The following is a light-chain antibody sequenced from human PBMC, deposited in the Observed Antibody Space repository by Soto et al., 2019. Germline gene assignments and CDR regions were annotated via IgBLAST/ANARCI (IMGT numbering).Light chain of an antibody. V-gene: IGLV2-8*01. CDR2: EVS. CDR1: SSDVGNYNY. Sequence: QSALTQSPSASGSPGQSVTISCTGTSSDVGNYNYVSWYQQHPGKAPKLMIYEVSKRHSGVPDRFSGSKSGNTASLTVSGLQVEDEADYYCSSYAGSNLWVFGGGTKLTVL. J-gene: IGLJ3*02. CDR3: SSYAGSNLWV.